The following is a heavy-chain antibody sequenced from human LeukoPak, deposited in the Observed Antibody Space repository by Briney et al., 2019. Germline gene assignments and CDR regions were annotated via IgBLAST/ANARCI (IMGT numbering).Heavy chain of an antibody. CDR1: A. Sequence: AMSWVRQAPGKGLEWVSAISGRGAFTYYGDPVKGRFTISRDNSKRILILQMNSLRVEDTGVYYCAKDFLRSRLYYFDYWGQGTLVTVSS. J-gene: IGHJ4*02. CDR2: ISGRGAFT. D-gene: IGHD4-17*01. CDR3: AKDFLRSRLYYFDY. V-gene: IGHV3-23*01.